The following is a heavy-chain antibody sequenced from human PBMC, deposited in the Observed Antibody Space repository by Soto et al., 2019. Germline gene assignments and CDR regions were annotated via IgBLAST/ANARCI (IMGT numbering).Heavy chain of an antibody. CDR2: INHTGGT. J-gene: IGHJ5*02. CDR3: ATRITVFGLLIPPFDP. V-gene: IGHV4-34*01. CDR1: GGSVNGYY. D-gene: IGHD3-3*01. Sequence: SETLSLTCAVYGGSVNGYYWNWIRQPPGKGLEWIGEINHTGGTHYNPSLKSQVTMSVDTSKNQFSLRLSSVTAADTAIYYCATRITVFGLLIPPFDPWGQGTQVTVSS.